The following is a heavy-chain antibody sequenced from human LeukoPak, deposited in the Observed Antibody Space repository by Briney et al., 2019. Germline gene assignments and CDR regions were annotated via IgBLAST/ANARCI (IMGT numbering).Heavy chain of an antibody. J-gene: IGHJ4*02. CDR1: GYSFTSYW. CDR2: IYPGDSDT. V-gene: IGHV5-51*01. CDR3: ARRGGDGGYFDY. D-gene: IGHD4-17*01. Sequence: GESLKISCKGSGYSFTSYWIAWVRQMPGKGLEWMGIIYPGDSDTRYSPSFQGQVSISADKSISIAYLQWNSLRASDTAMYFCARRGGDGGYFDYWGQGTLVTVSS.